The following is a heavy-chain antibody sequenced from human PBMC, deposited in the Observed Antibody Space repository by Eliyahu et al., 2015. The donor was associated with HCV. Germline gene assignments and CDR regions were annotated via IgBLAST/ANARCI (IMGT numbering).Heavy chain of an antibody. CDR3: ARGGSGTSAFDL. CDR1: GGALRNYA. Sequence: KVSCKTSGGALRNYAISWVRQAPGQGLEWMGGVVPVFGTISYAQRIQGRATIIADESTNTVYMEMSSLTSGDTAIYYCARGGSGTSAFDLWGQGAMVTVTS. J-gene: IGHJ3*01. D-gene: IGHD3-10*01. CDR2: VVPVFGTI. V-gene: IGHV1-69*01.